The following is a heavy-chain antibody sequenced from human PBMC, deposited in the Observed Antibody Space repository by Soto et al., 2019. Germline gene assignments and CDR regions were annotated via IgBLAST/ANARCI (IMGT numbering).Heavy chain of an antibody. D-gene: IGHD1-1*01. Sequence: PGGSLRLSCAASGFSFSSYGMNWVRQAPGKGLEWVSSISGSGTYIHYADSVKGRFTVSRDNAKKSVYYLQMNSLRAEDTAVYYCARVTTGTTARPFDYWGQGTLVTVSS. CDR1: GFSFSSYG. CDR2: ISGSGTYI. CDR3: ARVTTGTTARPFDY. V-gene: IGHV3-21*01. J-gene: IGHJ4*02.